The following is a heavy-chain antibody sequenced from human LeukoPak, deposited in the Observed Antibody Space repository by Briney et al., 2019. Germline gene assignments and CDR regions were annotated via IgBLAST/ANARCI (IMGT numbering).Heavy chain of an antibody. CDR3: ARVSGGYLNWFDP. D-gene: IGHD1-26*01. J-gene: IGHJ5*02. CDR1: GGTFSSYA. CDR2: ISAYNGNT. Sequence: ASVKVSCKASGGTFSSYAISWVRQAPGQGLEWMGWISAYNGNTNYAQKLQGRVTMTTDTSTSTAYMELRSLRSDDTAVYYCARVSGGYLNWFDPWGQGTLVTVSS. V-gene: IGHV1-18*01.